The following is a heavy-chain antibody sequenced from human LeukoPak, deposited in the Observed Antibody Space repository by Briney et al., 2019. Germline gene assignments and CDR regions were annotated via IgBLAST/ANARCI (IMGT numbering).Heavy chain of an antibody. CDR1: GYTFTSYY. CDR2: INPSGGST. V-gene: IGHV1-46*01. Sequence: ASVKVSCKASGYTFTSYYIHWVRQAPGQGLEWMGIINPSGGSTSYAQNFQGRVTMTRDTSTSTVYMELSSLRSEDAAVYYCARERSRWSHFDYWGQGTLATVSS. D-gene: IGHD2-8*01. J-gene: IGHJ4*02. CDR3: ARERSRWSHFDY.